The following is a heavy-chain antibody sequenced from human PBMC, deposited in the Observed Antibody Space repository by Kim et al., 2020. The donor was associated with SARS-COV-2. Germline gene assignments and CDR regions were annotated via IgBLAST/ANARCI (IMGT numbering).Heavy chain of an antibody. J-gene: IGHJ4*02. Sequence: GGSLRLSCAASGFTFSSYAMSWVRQAPGKGLEWVSAISGSGGSTYYADSVKGRFTISRDNSKNTLYLQMNSLRAEDTAVYYCASSSTSHMVAISIFDYWGQGTLVTVSS. CDR1: GFTFSSYA. CDR2: ISGSGGST. V-gene: IGHV3-23*01. D-gene: IGHD5-12*01. CDR3: ASSSTSHMVAISIFDY.